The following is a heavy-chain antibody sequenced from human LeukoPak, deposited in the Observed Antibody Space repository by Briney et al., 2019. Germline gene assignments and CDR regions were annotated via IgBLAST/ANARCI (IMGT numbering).Heavy chain of an antibody. CDR1: GFTFSSSA. CDR3: ARTYGSGTYLTNYFDY. D-gene: IGHD3-10*01. Sequence: GGSLRLSCATSGFTFSSSAMNWVRQAPGKGLEWVSIVYSGGSTYYADSVKGRFTISRDNSKNTLYLQMNSLRAEDTAVYYCARTYGSGTYLTNYFDYWGQGTLVTVSS. J-gene: IGHJ4*02. V-gene: IGHV3-66*01. CDR2: VYSGGST.